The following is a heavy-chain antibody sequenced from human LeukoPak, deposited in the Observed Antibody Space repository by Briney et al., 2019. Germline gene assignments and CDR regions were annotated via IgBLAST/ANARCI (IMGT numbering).Heavy chain of an antibody. CDR3: ARGGGRHYDSRGYFDY. CDR2: INPSGGST. Sequence: EASVKVSCKASGYTFTSYYMHWVRQAPGQGLEWMGIINPSGGSTSYAQKFQGRVTMTRDTSTSTVYMELSSLRSEDTAVYYCARGGGRHYDSRGYFDYWGQGTLVTVSS. V-gene: IGHV1-46*01. J-gene: IGHJ4*02. CDR1: GYTFTSYY. D-gene: IGHD3-22*01.